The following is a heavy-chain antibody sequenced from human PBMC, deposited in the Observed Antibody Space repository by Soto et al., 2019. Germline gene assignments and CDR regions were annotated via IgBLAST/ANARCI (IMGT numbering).Heavy chain of an antibody. V-gene: IGHV3-43*01. J-gene: IGHJ4*02. CDR1: GFRFDDYT. Sequence: LRLSCAASGFRFDDYTMHWVRQAPEKGLEWVSLIGWDGGRTEYADSVKGRFTISRDNSKNSLYLQMNSLRTEDTALYYCARDIDILSGYPDNWGQGTLVTVS. CDR2: IGWDGGRT. D-gene: IGHD3-9*01. CDR3: ARDIDILSGYPDN.